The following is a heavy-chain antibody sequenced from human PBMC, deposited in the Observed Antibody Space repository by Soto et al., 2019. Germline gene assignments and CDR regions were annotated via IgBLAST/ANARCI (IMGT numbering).Heavy chain of an antibody. CDR3: ARQIYDSDTGPNFQYYFDS. D-gene: IGHD3-22*01. CDR1: GYSFAGDW. CDR2: IDPSDSQT. Sequence: GESLKISCKGSGYSFAGDWITWVRQKPGKGVEWMGRIDPSDSQTYYSPSFRGHVTISVTKSITTVFLQWSSLRASDTAMYYCARQIYDSDTGPNFQYYFDSWGQGTPVTVSS. J-gene: IGHJ4*02. V-gene: IGHV5-10-1*01.